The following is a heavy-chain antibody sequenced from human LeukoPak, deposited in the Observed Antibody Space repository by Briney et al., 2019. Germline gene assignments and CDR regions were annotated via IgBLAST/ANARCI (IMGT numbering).Heavy chain of an antibody. J-gene: IGHJ4*02. V-gene: IGHV5-51*01. Sequence: GESLKISCKGSGYSFTSYWIGWVRQMPGKGLEWMGIIYPGDSNIRYSPSFQGQVTILADKSITTAYLQWSSLKASDTATYYCARLGDSSGWTYFDYWGQGTLVTVSS. CDR3: ARLGDSSGWTYFDY. CDR1: GYSFTSYW. D-gene: IGHD6-19*01. CDR2: IYPGDSNI.